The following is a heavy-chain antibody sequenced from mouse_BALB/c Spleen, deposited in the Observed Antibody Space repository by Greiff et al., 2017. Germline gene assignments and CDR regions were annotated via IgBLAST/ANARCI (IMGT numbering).Heavy chain of an antibody. CDR3: ARYTTATGFDY. CDR1: GFTFSSFG. CDR2: ISSGSSTI. Sequence: EVQGVESGGGLVQPGGSRKLSCAASGFTFSSFGMHWVRQAPEKGLEWVAYISSGSSTIYYADTVKGRFTISRDNPKNTLFLQMTSLRSEDTAMYYCARYTTATGFDYWGQGTTLTVSS. J-gene: IGHJ2*01. D-gene: IGHD1-2*01. V-gene: IGHV5-17*02.